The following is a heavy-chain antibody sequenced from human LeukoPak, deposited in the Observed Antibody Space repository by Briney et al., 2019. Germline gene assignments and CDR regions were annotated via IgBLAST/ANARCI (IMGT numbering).Heavy chain of an antibody. D-gene: IGHD3-22*01. CDR3: ARAPSFDDSSGYYYGDY. J-gene: IGHJ4*02. CDR2: ISVYNGNT. V-gene: IGHV1-18*01. Sequence: ASVKVSRKASGYTFTSYGINWVRQAPGQGLEWMGWISVYNGNTNYVQKLQGRVTMTTDTSTSTAYMELRSLRSDDTAVCYCARAPSFDDSSGYYYGDYWGQGTLATVSS. CDR1: GYTFTSYG.